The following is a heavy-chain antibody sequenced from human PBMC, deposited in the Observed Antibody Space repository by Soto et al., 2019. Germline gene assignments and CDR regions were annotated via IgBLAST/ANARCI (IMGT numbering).Heavy chain of an antibody. CDR2: INHSGST. Sequence: PSETLSLTSAVYGGSFSGYYWSWIRQPPGKGLEWIGEINHSGSTNYNPSLKSRVTISVDTSKNQFSLKLNSVTAAGTAVYYCARVDILTVYGCMDVWGQGTTDNV. CDR3: ARVDILTVYGCMDV. J-gene: IGHJ6*02. D-gene: IGHD3-9*01. CDR1: GGSFSGYY. V-gene: IGHV4-34*01.